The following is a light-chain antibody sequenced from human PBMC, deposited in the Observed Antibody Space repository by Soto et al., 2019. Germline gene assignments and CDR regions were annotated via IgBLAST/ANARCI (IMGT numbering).Light chain of an antibody. Sequence: DMVLTQSPGTLSLSPGERATLSCSASQCVSGNFLAWYQQKPGQPPRLLFYGASVSATGVPDRFTGGGSGTDFTLTSSGLEPVDFAQCVSQNYGSPPVTFGGGTKIEV. J-gene: IGKJ4*01. CDR2: GAS. V-gene: IGKV3-20*01. CDR1: QCVSGNF. CDR3: QNYGSPPVT.